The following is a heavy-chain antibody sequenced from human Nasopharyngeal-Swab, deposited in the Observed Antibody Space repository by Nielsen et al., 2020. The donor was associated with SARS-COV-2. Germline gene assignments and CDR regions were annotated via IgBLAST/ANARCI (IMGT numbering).Heavy chain of an antibody. V-gene: IGHV5-51*01. Sequence: KVSCKGSGYSFTSYWIGGVRQMPGKGLEGMGIIYPGDSDTRYSPSFQGQVTISADKSISTAYLQWSSLKASDTAMYYCARVYSGASIGMFDPWGQGTLVTVSS. CDR3: ARVYSGASIGMFDP. CDR2: IYPGDSDT. D-gene: IGHD3-22*01. CDR1: GYSFTSYW. J-gene: IGHJ5*02.